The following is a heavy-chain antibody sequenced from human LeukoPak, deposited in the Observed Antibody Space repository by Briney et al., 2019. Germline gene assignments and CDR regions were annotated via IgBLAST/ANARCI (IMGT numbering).Heavy chain of an antibody. Sequence: SETLSLTCTVSGGSISSYYWSWIRQPPGKGLEWIGYIYHSGSTYYNPSLKSRVTISVDRSKNQFSLKLSSVTAADTAVYYCARVMVNGYDSSGDAFDIWGQGTMVTVSS. CDR2: IYHSGST. CDR1: GGSISSYY. D-gene: IGHD3-22*01. J-gene: IGHJ3*02. CDR3: ARVMVNGYDSSGDAFDI. V-gene: IGHV4-59*12.